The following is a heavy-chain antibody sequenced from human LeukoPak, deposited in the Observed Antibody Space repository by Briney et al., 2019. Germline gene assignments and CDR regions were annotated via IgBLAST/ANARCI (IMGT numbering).Heavy chain of an antibody. V-gene: IGHV4-38-2*02. CDR3: ARDRYYYDSSGYLTIDY. D-gene: IGHD3-22*01. J-gene: IGHJ4*02. CDR2: IYHSGST. CDR1: GYSISSGYY. Sequence: KASETLSLTCTVSGYSISSGYYWGWIRQPPGKGLEWIGSIYHSGSTYYNPSLKSRVTISVDTSKNQFSLKLSSVTAADTAVYYCARDRYYYDSSGYLTIDYWGQGTLVTVSS.